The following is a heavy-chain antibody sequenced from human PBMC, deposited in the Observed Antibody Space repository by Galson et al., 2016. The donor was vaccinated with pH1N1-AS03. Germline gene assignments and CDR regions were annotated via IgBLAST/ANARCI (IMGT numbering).Heavy chain of an antibody. Sequence: SLRLSCAASGFTFSSHVMAWVRQAPGKGLEWISSINDSGEATYYAESVKGRFTISRDNTDNTLYLQMDSLRAEDTAIYYCAKDRLTSLVVQRGFDHWCQGSLVTVSS. V-gene: IGHV3-23*01. J-gene: IGHJ4*02. CDR3: AKDRLTSLVVQRGFDH. CDR1: GFTFSSHV. D-gene: IGHD3-16*02. CDR2: INDSGEAT.